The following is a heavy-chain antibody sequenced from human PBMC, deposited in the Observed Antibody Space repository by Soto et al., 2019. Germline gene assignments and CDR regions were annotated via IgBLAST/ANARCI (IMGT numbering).Heavy chain of an antibody. CDR3: ARDLWGYCGTDCYPLDV. D-gene: IGHD2-21*02. Sequence: PSETRSLTCAVSGGSITGDDWSWIGQPPGKGLEWIGYMYNTGSTAYNPSFKSRVTISVDTSKNQFSLKLNSVTAADTAVYYCARDLWGYCGTDCYPLDVWGQGTTVTVS. V-gene: IGHV4-59*01. J-gene: IGHJ6*02. CDR1: GGSITGDD. CDR2: MYNTGST.